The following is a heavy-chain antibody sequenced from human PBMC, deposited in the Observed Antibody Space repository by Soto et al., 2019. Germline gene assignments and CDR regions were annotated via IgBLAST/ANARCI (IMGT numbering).Heavy chain of an antibody. CDR1: GYSIASGYY. Sequence: SETLSLTCAVSGYSIASGYYWAFIRQSPGKGLEWIGSIYHAGSVYYNPSLNSRVAVSLDTSKNHFSLKLTSVTAADTAVYYCARTFDYYGMDVWGQGTTVTVSS. V-gene: IGHV4-38-2*01. CDR3: ARTFDYYGMDV. CDR2: IYHAGSV. J-gene: IGHJ6*02.